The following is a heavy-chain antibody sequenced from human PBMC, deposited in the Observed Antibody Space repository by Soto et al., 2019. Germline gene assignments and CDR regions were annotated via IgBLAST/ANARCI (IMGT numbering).Heavy chain of an antibody. CDR3: ARVGYDFWSGYSGGFDY. J-gene: IGHJ4*02. D-gene: IGHD3-3*01. CDR1: GFTFSSYG. CDR2: IWYDGSNK. Sequence: GGSLRLSCAASGFTFSSYGMHWVRQAPGKGLEWVAVIWYDGSNKYYADSVKGRFTISRDNSKNTLYLQMNSLRAEDTAVYYCARVGYDFWSGYSGGFDYWGQGTLVTVSS. V-gene: IGHV3-33*01.